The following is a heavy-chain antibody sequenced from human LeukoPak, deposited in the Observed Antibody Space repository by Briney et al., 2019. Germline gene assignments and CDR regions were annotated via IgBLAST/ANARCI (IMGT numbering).Heavy chain of an antibody. J-gene: IGHJ4*02. CDR3: ARSDYDFWSGHIVGYFDY. CDR2: ISSSSSYI. CDR1: GFTFSSYS. Sequence: KPGGSLRLSCAASGFTFSSYSMNWVRQAPGKGLEWVSSISSSSSYIYYADSVKGRFTISRDNAKNSLYLQMNSLRAEDTAVYYCARSDYDFWSGHIVGYFDYWGQGTLVTVSS. V-gene: IGHV3-21*01. D-gene: IGHD3-3*01.